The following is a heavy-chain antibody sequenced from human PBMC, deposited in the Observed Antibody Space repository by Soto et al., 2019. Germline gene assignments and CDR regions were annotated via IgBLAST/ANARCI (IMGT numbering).Heavy chain of an antibody. V-gene: IGHV1-2*02. CDR1: GYTFTGYY. CDR3: ARDRKYCSGGSCPNGWFDP. CDR2: INSNSGGT. D-gene: IGHD2-15*01. Sequence: ASVKVSCKASGYTFTGYYMHWVRQAPGQGLEWMGWINSNSGGTNYAQKFQGRVTMTRDTSISTAYMELSRLRSDDTAVYYCARDRKYCSGGSCPNGWFDPWGQGTLVTVSS. J-gene: IGHJ5*02.